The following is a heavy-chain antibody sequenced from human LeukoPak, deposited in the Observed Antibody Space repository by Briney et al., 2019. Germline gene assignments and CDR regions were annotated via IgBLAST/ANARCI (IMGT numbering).Heavy chain of an antibody. J-gene: IGHJ3*02. Sequence: PGGSLRLSCAASGFTFSNYAMHWVRQAPGKGLEYVSAISSNGGSTYYADSVKGRFTISRDNSKNTLYFQMSSLRAEDTAVYYCVKALGYCSGGSCLAFDIWGQGTMVTVSS. CDR2: ISSNGGST. CDR3: VKALGYCSGGSCLAFDI. V-gene: IGHV3-64D*06. CDR1: GFTFSNYA. D-gene: IGHD2-15*01.